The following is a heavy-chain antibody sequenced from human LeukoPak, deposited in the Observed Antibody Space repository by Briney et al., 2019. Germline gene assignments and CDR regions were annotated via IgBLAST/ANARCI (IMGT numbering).Heavy chain of an antibody. Sequence: PGRSLRLSCAASGFTFDDYAMHWVRQAPGKGLEWVSGISWNCGSIGYADSVKGRFTISRDNAKNSLYLQMNSLRAEDTALYYCARELGQQLAMYDYWGQGTLVTVSS. J-gene: IGHJ4*02. CDR1: GFTFDDYA. CDR2: ISWNCGSI. CDR3: ARELGQQLAMYDY. V-gene: IGHV3-9*01. D-gene: IGHD6-13*01.